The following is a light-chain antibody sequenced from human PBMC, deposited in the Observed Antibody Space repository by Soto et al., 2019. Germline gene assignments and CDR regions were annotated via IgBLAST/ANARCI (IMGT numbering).Light chain of an antibody. CDR2: TDN. CDR3: QSAYTSGTYRV. J-gene: IGLJ3*02. V-gene: IGLV3-25*02. CDR1: ALPKQY. Sequence: SYELTQPPSLSLSPGQTAMITCSGDALPKQYAYWFQQKPGQAPVLVIYTDNKRPSGIPDRFSGSSSGTTVTLTISGVQAEDEADYYCQSAYTSGTYRVFGGGTKVTVL.